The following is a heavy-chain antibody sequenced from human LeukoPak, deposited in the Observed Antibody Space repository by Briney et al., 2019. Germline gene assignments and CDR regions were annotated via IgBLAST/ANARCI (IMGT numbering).Heavy chain of an antibody. V-gene: IGHV3-21*01. CDR1: GFTFSSYS. J-gene: IGHJ4*02. CDR3: ARDDSIVGATRY. D-gene: IGHD1-26*01. Sequence: PGGSLRLSCAASGFTFSSYSMNWVRQAPGKGLEWVSSISSSSSYIYYADSVKGRFTISRDNAKNSLYLQMNSLRAEDTAVYYCARDDSIVGATRYWGQGTLVTVSS. CDR2: ISSSSSYI.